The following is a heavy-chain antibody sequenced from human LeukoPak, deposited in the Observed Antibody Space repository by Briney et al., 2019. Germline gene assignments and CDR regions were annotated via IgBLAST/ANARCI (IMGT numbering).Heavy chain of an antibody. Sequence: SETLSLTCTVSGGSISSYYWSWIRQPPGKGLEWIGYIYYSGSTNYNPSLKSRVTISVDTSKNQFSLKLSSVTAADTAVYYCARVRRAAYDAFDIWGQGTMVTVSS. D-gene: IGHD2-15*01. CDR3: ARVRRAAYDAFDI. V-gene: IGHV4-59*01. CDR2: IYYSGST. CDR1: GGSISSYY. J-gene: IGHJ3*02.